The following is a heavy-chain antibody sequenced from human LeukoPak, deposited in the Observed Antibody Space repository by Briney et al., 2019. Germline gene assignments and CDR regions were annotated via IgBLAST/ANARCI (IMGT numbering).Heavy chain of an antibody. CDR3: SANFDF. CDR2: IWYDGSNQ. J-gene: IGHJ4*02. CDR1: GFTFTNYG. D-gene: IGHD6-25*01. Sequence: PGRSLRLSCAASGFTFTNYGMHWVRQAPGKGLEWVAVIWYDGSNQYYADSVKGRFTISRDNSKNTLYLQMNSLRAEDTAVYYCSANFDFWGQGTLVTVSS. V-gene: IGHV3-33*01.